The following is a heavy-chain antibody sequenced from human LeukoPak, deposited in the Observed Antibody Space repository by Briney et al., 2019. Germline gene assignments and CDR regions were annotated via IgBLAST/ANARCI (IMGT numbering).Heavy chain of an antibody. CDR1: GFTFSSYA. CDR3: AREGGVNYDILTGYYVDY. J-gene: IGHJ4*02. D-gene: IGHD3-9*01. CDR2: ISSNGGST. V-gene: IGHV3-64*01. Sequence: GWSLRVSCAASGFTFSSYAMHWVRQAPGKGLEYVSAISSNGGSTYYANSVKGRFTISRDNSKNTLYLQMGSLRAEDMAVYYCAREGGVNYDILTGYYVDYWGQGTLVTVSS.